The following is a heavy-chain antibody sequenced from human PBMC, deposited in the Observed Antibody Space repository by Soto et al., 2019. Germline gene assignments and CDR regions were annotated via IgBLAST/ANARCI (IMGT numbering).Heavy chain of an antibody. CDR1: GFTFSNAW. CDR2: IKSKTDGGTT. CDR3: TTGLVRGPSRFDP. D-gene: IGHD3-10*01. V-gene: IGHV3-15*01. J-gene: IGHJ5*02. Sequence: EVQLVDSGGGLVKPGGSLTLSCAASGFTFSNAWMTWVRQAPGKGLEWVGRIKSKTDGGTTEYAVPVKGRFTISRDDSKNTLYPQMNSLETEDTAVYYCTTGLVRGPSRFDPWGQGTLVTVSS.